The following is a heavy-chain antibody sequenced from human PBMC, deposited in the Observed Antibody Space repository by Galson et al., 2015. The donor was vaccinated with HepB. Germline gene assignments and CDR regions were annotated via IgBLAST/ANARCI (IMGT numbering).Heavy chain of an antibody. V-gene: IGHV4-34*01. Sequence: LRLSCAVSGFTFDDYAMHWVRQSPGKGLEWIGEVNHSGTINYNPSLKSRVTMSVDPSNNHFSLKLTSVTAADTAVYYCARGSHFFGDLDYWGQGSLVTVSS. CDR1: GFTFDDYA. CDR2: VNHSGTI. D-gene: IGHD4-17*01. J-gene: IGHJ4*02. CDR3: ARGSHFFGDLDY.